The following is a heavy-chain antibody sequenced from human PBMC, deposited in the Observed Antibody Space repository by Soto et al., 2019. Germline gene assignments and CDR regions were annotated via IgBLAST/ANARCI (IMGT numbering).Heavy chain of an antibody. J-gene: IGHJ4*02. CDR2: IGPHRSHI. CDR1: GFIFSSHW. Sequence: GGSLRLSCAASGFIFSSHWMHWVRQAPGKGLVGVSRIGPHRSHIWEADSVKGRFTSSRDNARNRLYLLMNSLRDEDTAIYYCVRDNNWSFDYWGQGILVTVSS. CDR3: VRDNNWSFDY. V-gene: IGHV3-74*01. D-gene: IGHD1-1*01.